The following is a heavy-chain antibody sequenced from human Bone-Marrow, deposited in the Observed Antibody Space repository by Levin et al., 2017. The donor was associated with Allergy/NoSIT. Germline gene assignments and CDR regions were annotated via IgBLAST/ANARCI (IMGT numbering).Heavy chain of an antibody. D-gene: IGHD3-16*01. CDR2: SYYSWST. CDR1: GDSINNYY. J-gene: IGHJ5*02. Sequence: SQTLSLTCTVSGDSINNYYWSWIRQPPGKGLEWNVYSYYSWSTNYNPSLTSRVTISVDTSKNQFSLKLSPVTTADTAVYYCAKGGDWFDPWGQGTLVTVSA. CDR3: AKGGDWFDP. V-gene: IGHV4-59*01.